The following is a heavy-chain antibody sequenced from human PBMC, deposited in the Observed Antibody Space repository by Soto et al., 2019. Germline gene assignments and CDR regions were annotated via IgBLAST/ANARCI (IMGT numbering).Heavy chain of an antibody. J-gene: IGHJ4*02. CDR2: ISFDGTNI. V-gene: IGHV3-30*18. D-gene: IGHD2-21*02. CDR3: AKDGVRGDDSYCDF. CDR1: GFTFYNHG. Sequence: GGSLRLSCAASGFTFYNHGMHWVRQAPGKGLEWVAIISFDGTNIYYAESVKGRFTISRDSSKNTLYLQMNSLRTEDTAVYYGAKDGVRGDDSYCDFWGQGSLVTVSS.